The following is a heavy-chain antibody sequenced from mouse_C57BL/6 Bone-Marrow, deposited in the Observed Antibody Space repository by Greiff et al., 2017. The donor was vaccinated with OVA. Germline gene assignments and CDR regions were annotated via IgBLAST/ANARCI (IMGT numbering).Heavy chain of an antibody. V-gene: IGHV1-19*01. CDR1: GYTFTDYY. CDR3: ARSAYYYGSSFDY. D-gene: IGHD1-1*01. Sequence: EAQLQQSGPVLVKPGASVKMSCKASGYTFTDYYMNWVKQSHGKSLEWIGVINPYNGGTSYNQKFKGKATLTVDKSSSTAYMELNSLTSEDSAVYYCARSAYYYGSSFDYWGQGTTLTVSS. CDR2: INPYNGGT. J-gene: IGHJ2*01.